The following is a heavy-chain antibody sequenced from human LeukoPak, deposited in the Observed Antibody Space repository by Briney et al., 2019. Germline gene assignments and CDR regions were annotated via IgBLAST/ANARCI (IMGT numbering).Heavy chain of an antibody. CDR3: AKDPSN. Sequence: GGSLRLSCAASGFTFTTYGMTWVRQAPGKGLEWVSAIGDSGVHTFYADSVKGRFTISRDNSKNTLYLQMNSLRAEDTAVYYCAKDPSNWGQGTLVTVSS. V-gene: IGHV3-23*01. J-gene: IGHJ4*02. CDR2: IGDSGVHT. CDR1: GFTFTTYG.